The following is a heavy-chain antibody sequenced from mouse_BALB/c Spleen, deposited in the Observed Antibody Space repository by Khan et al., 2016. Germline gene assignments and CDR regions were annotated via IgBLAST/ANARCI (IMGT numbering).Heavy chain of an antibody. CDR2: ISSGSSNI. J-gene: IGHJ3*01. Sequence: VELVESGGGLVQPGGSRKLSCAASGFTFSSFGMHWVRQAPEKGLEWVAYISSGSSNIYYADTVTGRFTISRDTPKNTLFLQMTSLRSEGTSMYYFSRGGLYIGDLFANGGQGTLAIVSA. V-gene: IGHV5-17*02. D-gene: IGHD2-13*01. CDR1: GFTFSSFG. CDR3: SRGGLYIGDLFAN.